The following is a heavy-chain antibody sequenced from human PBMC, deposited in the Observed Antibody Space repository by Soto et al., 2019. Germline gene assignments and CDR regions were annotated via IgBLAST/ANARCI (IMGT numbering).Heavy chain of an antibody. J-gene: IGHJ4*02. CDR2: ISSSTGYI. Sequence: EVQLVESGGGLVKPGGSLRLSCAASGFTFSSYSMNWVRQAPGKGLEWVSSISSSTGYIYYADSVKGRFTISRDNAKNSLYLQLNSLRAEDTAVYYCAKISGYSYNFDYWGQGTLVTVSS. V-gene: IGHV3-21*01. CDR3: AKISGYSYNFDY. D-gene: IGHD5-18*01. CDR1: GFTFSSYS.